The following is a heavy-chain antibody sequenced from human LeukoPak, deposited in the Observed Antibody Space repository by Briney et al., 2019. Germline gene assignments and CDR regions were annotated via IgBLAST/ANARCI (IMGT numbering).Heavy chain of an antibody. D-gene: IGHD2-8*02. CDR3: ASGGKYCTGGACYGD. CDR2: IYSGGAT. V-gene: IGHV3-53*01. J-gene: IGHJ4*02. Sequence: GGSLRLSCAASGFIVIDDYISWVRQTPGKGLGWVSVIYSGGATFYADSVMGRFTISRDNSKNTVHLQMNSLRAEDTAVYYCASGGKYCTGGACYGDWGQGTLVTVSS. CDR1: GFIVIDDY.